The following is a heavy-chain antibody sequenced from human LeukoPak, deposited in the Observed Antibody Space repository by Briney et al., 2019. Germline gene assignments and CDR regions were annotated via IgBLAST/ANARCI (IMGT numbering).Heavy chain of an antibody. CDR2: IIPIFGTA. CDR1: GYTFTGYY. Sequence: SVKVSCKASGYTFTGYYMHWVRQAPGQGLEWMGGIIPIFGTANYAQKFQGRVTITADKSTSTAYMELSSLRSEDTAVYYCARDSSSSPNYYMDVWGKGTTVTVSS. J-gene: IGHJ6*03. D-gene: IGHD6-6*01. V-gene: IGHV1-69*06. CDR3: ARDSSSSPNYYMDV.